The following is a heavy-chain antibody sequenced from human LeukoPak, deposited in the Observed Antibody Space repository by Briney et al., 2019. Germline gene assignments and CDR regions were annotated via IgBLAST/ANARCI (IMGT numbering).Heavy chain of an antibody. V-gene: IGHV4-61*02. CDR3: ARGPYSYDSSGAFDI. Sequence: SETPSLTCTVSGDSISSGDYYWSWIRQPAGKGLEWIGRISSSGSTNYNPSLKSRVTISVDTSKNQFSLKLSSVTAADTAVYFCARGPYSYDSSGAFDIWGQGTMVTVSS. CDR2: ISSSGST. CDR1: GDSISSGDYY. D-gene: IGHD3-22*01. J-gene: IGHJ3*02.